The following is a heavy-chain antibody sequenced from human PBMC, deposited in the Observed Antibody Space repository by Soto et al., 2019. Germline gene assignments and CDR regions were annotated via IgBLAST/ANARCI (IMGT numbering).Heavy chain of an antibody. Sequence: DVQLVESGGGLVRPGGSLRLSCAASGFTFSSYWMHWVRQVPGKGLVWVSRINEYGSVINYADSVKGRFTIFRDNSKKALYLEMNSLRAEDGAVYYCTRDIGGRGAYWGQGTLVTVSS. V-gene: IGHV3-74*01. CDR3: TRDIGGRGAY. D-gene: IGHD3-16*01. J-gene: IGHJ4*02. CDR2: INEYGSVI. CDR1: GFTFSSYW.